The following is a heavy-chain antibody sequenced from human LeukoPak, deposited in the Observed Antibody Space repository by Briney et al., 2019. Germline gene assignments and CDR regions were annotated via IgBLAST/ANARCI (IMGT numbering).Heavy chain of an antibody. CDR2: INHSGST. CDR1: GGSFSGYY. V-gene: IGHV4-34*01. CDR3: AEKMATIDAFDI. Sequence: PSETLSLTCAVYGGSFSGYYWSWIRQPPGKGLEWIGEINHSGSTNYNPSLKSRVTISVDTSKNQFSLKLSSVTAADTAVYYCAEKMATIDAFDIWGQGTMVTVSS. D-gene: IGHD5-24*01. J-gene: IGHJ3*02.